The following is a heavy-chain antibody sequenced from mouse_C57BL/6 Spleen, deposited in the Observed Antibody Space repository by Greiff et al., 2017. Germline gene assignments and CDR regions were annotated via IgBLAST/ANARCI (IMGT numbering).Heavy chain of an antibody. CDR1: GYTFTSYW. V-gene: IGHV1-72*01. J-gene: IGHJ4*01. D-gene: IGHD1-1*01. CDR3: AKEGIYYYGSSLYAMDY. CDR2: IDPNSGGT. Sequence: VQLQESGAELVKPGASVKLSCKASGYTFTSYWMHWVKQRPGRGLEWIGRIDPNSGGTKYNEKFKSKATLTVDKPSSTAYMQLSSLTSEDSAVYYCAKEGIYYYGSSLYAMDYWGQGTSVTVSS.